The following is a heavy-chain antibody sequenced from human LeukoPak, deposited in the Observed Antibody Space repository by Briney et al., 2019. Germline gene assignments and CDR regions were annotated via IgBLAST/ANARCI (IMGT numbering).Heavy chain of an antibody. V-gene: IGHV4-31*03. CDR1: GGSISSGGYY. D-gene: IGHD3-10*01. CDR2: IYYSGST. CDR3: ARGGDGSEGWFDP. J-gene: IGHJ5*02. Sequence: SETLSLTCTVSGGSISSGGYYWSWIRQHPGKGPEWIGYIYYSGSTYYNPSLKSRVTISVDTSKNQFSLKLSSVTAADTAVYYCARGGDGSEGWFDPWGQGTLVTVSS.